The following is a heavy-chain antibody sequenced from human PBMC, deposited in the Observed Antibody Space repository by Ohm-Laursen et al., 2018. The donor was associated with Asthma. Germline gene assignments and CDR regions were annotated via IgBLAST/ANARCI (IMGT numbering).Heavy chain of an antibody. D-gene: IGHD3-10*01. J-gene: IGHJ4*02. V-gene: IGHV3-11*03. CDR1: GFTFSDYF. Sequence: SLRLSCAASGFTFSDYFMHWVRQRPGGGLDWVSHIFPDGRQTNYADSVKGRFTISRDNAKNSLYLQMNSLRAEDTAFYYCAVSIYAYGEGAYWGQGTLVTVSS. CDR2: IFPDGRQT. CDR3: AVSIYAYGEGAY.